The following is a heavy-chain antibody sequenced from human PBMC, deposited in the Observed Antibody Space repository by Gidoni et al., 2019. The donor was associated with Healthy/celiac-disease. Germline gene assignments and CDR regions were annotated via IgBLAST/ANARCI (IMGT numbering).Heavy chain of an antibody. J-gene: IGHJ4*02. Sequence: QVQLQESGPGLVKPSETLSLTCTVSGGSISSYYWSWIRQPPGKGLEWIGYIYYRGSTNYNPSLKSRVTISVDTSKNQFSLKLSSVTAADTAVYYCARGGVGATPFDYWGQGTLVTVSS. CDR1: GGSISSYY. CDR2: IYYRGST. CDR3: ARGGVGATPFDY. D-gene: IGHD1-26*01. V-gene: IGHV4-59*01.